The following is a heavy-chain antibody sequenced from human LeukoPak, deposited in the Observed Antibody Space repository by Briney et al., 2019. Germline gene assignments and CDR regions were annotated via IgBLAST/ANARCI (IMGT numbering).Heavy chain of an antibody. CDR3: ARARPTYYYGSGSYYFDY. V-gene: IGHV3-23*01. J-gene: IGHJ4*02. Sequence: GGSLRLSCAASGFTFSSYAMSWVRQAPGKGLEWVSAISGSGGSTYYADSVKGRFTISRDNSKNTLYLQMNSLRAEDTAVYYCARARPTYYYGSGSYYFDYWGQGTLVTVSS. CDR2: ISGSGGST. D-gene: IGHD3-10*01. CDR1: GFTFSSYA.